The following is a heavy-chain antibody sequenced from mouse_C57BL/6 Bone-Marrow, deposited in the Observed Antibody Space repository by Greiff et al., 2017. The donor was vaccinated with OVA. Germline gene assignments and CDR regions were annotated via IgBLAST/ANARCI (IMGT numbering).Heavy chain of an antibody. Sequence: EVQLQQSVAELVRPGASVKLSCTASGFNNKNTYMHWVKQRPEQGLEWIGRIDPANGNTKYAPTFQGKATITADTSSNTAYLQLSSLTSEDTAIYYCARKGTGTSYYFDYWGQGTTLTVSS. CDR3: ARKGTGTSYYFDY. CDR2: IDPANGNT. CDR1: GFNNKNTY. J-gene: IGHJ2*01. V-gene: IGHV14-3*01. D-gene: IGHD4-1*01.